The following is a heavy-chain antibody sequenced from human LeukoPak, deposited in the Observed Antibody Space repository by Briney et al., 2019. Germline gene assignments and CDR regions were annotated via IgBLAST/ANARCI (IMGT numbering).Heavy chain of an antibody. CDR1: GFTFRDYS. V-gene: IGHV3-48*04. CDR2: INSSSITI. Sequence: SXTLSCAASGFTFRDYSMKWVRQARGKGLEWIAYINSSSITIYHADSVKGGFSISRDNAKNSVYLQMNSLRGEDTALYYCARSYASGPDRYLDVWGKGTTVTVSS. D-gene: IGHD3-10*01. CDR3: ARSYASGPDRYLDV. J-gene: IGHJ6*04.